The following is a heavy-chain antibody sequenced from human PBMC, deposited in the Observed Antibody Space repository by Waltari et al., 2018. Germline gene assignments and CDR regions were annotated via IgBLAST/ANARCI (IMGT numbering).Heavy chain of an antibody. D-gene: IGHD6-13*01. V-gene: IGHV3-74*01. Sequence: EVQLVESGGGLVQPGGSLRLSCAAAGFPFSSYWMHWVRHAQGTGLVWVSRIKRDGGSTSYADAGKGRFTISRGNAKNTLYLQMNSLRAEDTAVYYCARDRDSSSWFDAFDIWGQGTMVTVSS. J-gene: IGHJ3*02. CDR2: IKRDGGST. CDR1: GFPFSSYW. CDR3: ARDRDSSSWFDAFDI.